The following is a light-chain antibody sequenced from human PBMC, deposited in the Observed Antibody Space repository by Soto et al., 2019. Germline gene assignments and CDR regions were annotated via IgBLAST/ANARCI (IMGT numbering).Light chain of an antibody. CDR2: EDN. Sequence: NFMLTQPHSVSESPGKTITISCTRSSDSIASTFVQWYQQRPGSAPTTVIYEDNQRPSGVPDRFSGSIDSSSNSASLTISGLKTEDEADYYCQSYDSSNQVLGGGTKLTVL. V-gene: IGLV6-57*04. CDR3: QSYDSSNQV. J-gene: IGLJ3*02. CDR1: SDSIASTF.